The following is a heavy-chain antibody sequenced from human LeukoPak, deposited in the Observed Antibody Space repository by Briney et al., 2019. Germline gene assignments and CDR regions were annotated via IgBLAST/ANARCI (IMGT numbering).Heavy chain of an antibody. CDR3: TTDLRL. J-gene: IGHJ1*01. Sequence: GGSLRLSCAASGFTFNTAWMTWDRQVPGKGLEWVARIRSKSDGGTTNYAASVKGRFNISRDDSKNTLYLQMNNLKIEDTALYYCTTDLRLWGQGTLVTVSS. V-gene: IGHV3-15*01. CDR2: IRSKSDGGTT. D-gene: IGHD3-16*01. CDR1: GFTFNTAW.